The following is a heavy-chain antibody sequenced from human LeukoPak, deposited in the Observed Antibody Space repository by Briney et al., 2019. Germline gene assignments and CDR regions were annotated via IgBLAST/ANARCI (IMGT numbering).Heavy chain of an antibody. V-gene: IGHV3-53*01. CDR2: MYPAGST. CDR3: AAAYCGGDCYSDNHYYFMDL. D-gene: IGHD2-21*02. J-gene: IGHJ6*04. CDR1: GFSVTSNY. Sequence: GGSLRLSCAASGFSVTSNYMSWVRQAPGKGLEWVSAMYPAGSTHHADSLKGRFTISRDNSKKTLNLQMKSLRVEDTAVYYCAAAYCGGDCYSDNHYYFMDLWGKGTTVTVSS.